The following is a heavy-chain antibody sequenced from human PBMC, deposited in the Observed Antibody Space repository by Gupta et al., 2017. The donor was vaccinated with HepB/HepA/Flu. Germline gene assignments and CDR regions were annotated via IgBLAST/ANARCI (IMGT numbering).Heavy chain of an antibody. J-gene: IGHJ4*02. D-gene: IGHD3-16*01. V-gene: IGHV3-48*03. Sequence: EVQLVESGGGLVQPGGSLRLSCAASGFTFSSYEMIWVRQAPGKELEWVSYISSGGSSKYYADSVKGRFTISKDNAKNSLFLQMNNLRAEDTALYYCARELGVYWGQGTLVTVSS. CDR1: GFTFSSYE. CDR2: ISSGGSSK. CDR3: ARELGVY.